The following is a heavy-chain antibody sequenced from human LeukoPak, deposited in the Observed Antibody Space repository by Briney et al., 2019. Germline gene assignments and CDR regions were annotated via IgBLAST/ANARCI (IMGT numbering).Heavy chain of an antibody. CDR3: AKAYYYDTSGYRTTYFDY. CDR2: ISSSGSTI. Sequence: GGSLRLSCAASGFTFSDYYMSWIRQAPGKGLEWVSYISSSGSTIYYADSVKGRFTISRDNAKNSLYLQMNSLRAEDTAFYYCAKAYYYDTSGYRTTYFDYWGQGTLVTVSS. CDR1: GFTFSDYY. V-gene: IGHV3-11*01. J-gene: IGHJ4*02. D-gene: IGHD3-22*01.